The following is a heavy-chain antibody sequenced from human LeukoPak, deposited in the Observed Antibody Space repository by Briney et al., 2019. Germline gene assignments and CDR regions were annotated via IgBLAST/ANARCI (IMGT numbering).Heavy chain of an antibody. CDR1: GGSISSHN. J-gene: IGHJ4*02. CDR3: ARDTAVSL. V-gene: IGHV4-59*11. CDR2: VSYSGTT. Sequence: SETLSLTCTVSGGSISSHNWCWIRQPPGKGLEWIGYVSYSGTTNYNPSLKSRVTISLDTSKIQFSLKLSSVTAADTAVYYCARDTAVSLWGQGTLVTVSS. D-gene: IGHD4-23*01.